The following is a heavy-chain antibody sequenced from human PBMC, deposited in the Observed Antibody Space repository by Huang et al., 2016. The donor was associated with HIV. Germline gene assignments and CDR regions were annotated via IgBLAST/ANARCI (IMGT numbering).Heavy chain of an antibody. D-gene: IGHD6-19*01. CDR3: ARGGTYSGWWQDY. J-gene: IGHJ4*02. Sequence: EVQLVESGGGLVQPGGSLRLSCVASGFTFSSYWMSGVRQAPGKGVEWVANIKQDGSEKYYVDSVKGRFTISRDNAKNSLYLQMNSLRAEDTAVYYCARGGTYSGWWQDYWGQGTLVTVSS. CDR1: GFTFSSYW. V-gene: IGHV3-7*01. CDR2: IKQDGSEK.